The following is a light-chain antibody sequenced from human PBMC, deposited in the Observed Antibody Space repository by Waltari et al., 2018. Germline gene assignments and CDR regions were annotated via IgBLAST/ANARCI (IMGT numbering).Light chain of an antibody. CDR1: SSDVGAYNY. V-gene: IGLV2-14*03. Sequence: QSALTQPASVSGSPGQSITISCTGTSSDVGAYNYVPWYQQHPGKAPKLMIYDVSNRPSGFSNRFSGSKSGNTASLTISGLQAEDEADYYCSSYTSSITYVFGTGTEVTVL. CDR3: SSYTSSITYV. J-gene: IGLJ1*01. CDR2: DVS.